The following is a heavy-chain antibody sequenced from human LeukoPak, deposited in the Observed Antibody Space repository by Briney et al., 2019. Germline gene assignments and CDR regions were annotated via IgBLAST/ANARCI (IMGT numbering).Heavy chain of an antibody. Sequence: ASVNVSCKPSGYTFTSYAMHWVRQAPGQRLKGMGWINAGNGNTKYSQKFQGRVTITRDTSASTAYMELSSLRSEDTAVYYCASSVAGTWGHWGQGTLVTVSS. CDR3: ASSVAGTWGH. V-gene: IGHV1-3*01. CDR1: GYTFTSYA. CDR2: INAGNGNT. J-gene: IGHJ4*02. D-gene: IGHD6-19*01.